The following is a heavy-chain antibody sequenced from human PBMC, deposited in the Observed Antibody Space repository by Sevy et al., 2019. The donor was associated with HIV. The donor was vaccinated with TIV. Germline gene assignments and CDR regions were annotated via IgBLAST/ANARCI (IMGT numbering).Heavy chain of an antibody. Sequence: GGSLRLSCAASGFTFSDYYRSWIRQAPGKGLEWLSYISGDGDTIYYTNSVKGRFTISRDNAKKSLYLQMNSLRAEDTAVYYCARDHVKDGDLGDYYYFAMDVWGQGTSVTVSS. CDR3: ARDHVKDGDLGDYYYFAMDV. J-gene: IGHJ6*02. CDR1: GFTFSDYY. D-gene: IGHD4-17*01. V-gene: IGHV3-11*01. CDR2: ISGDGDTI.